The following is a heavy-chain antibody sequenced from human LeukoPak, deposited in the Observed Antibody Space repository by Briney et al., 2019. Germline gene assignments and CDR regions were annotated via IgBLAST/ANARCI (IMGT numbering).Heavy chain of an antibody. CDR1: GYTLTELS. CDR3: TTANRLTRDSSGYYPDS. CDR2: FDPEDGEA. Sequence: ASVKVSCKVSGYTLTELSTHWVRQAPGKGREWMGGFDPEDGEAVYAQKFQGRVTMTEHTSTDTAYMELSSLRSEDTAVYYCTTANRLTRDSSGYYPDSWGQGTLVTVSS. J-gene: IGHJ4*02. V-gene: IGHV1-24*01. D-gene: IGHD3-22*01.